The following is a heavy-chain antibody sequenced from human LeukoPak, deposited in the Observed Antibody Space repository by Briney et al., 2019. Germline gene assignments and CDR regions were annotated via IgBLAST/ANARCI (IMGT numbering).Heavy chain of an antibody. Sequence: SETLSLTCTVSGGSISSSSYYWGWIRQPPGKGLEWIGSIYYSGSTYYNPSLKSRVTISVDTTKNQFSLKLSSVTAADTAVYYCARGGFEMATKAIDYWGQGTLVTVSS. CDR2: IYYSGST. D-gene: IGHD5-24*01. J-gene: IGHJ4*02. V-gene: IGHV4-39*07. CDR1: GGSISSSSYY. CDR3: ARGGFEMATKAIDY.